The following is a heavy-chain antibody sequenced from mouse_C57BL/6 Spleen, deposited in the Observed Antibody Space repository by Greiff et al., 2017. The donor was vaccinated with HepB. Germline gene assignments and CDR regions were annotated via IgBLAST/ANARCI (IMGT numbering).Heavy chain of an antibody. J-gene: IGHJ1*03. Sequence: VQLQQSGAELVKPGASVKISCKASGYAFSSYWMNWVKQRPGKGLEWIGQIYPGDGDTNYNGKFKGKATLTADKSSSTAYMQLSSLTSEDSAVYFGARCTTVVPWCFDVWGTGTTVTVSS. D-gene: IGHD1-1*01. CDR2: IYPGDGDT. CDR3: ARCTTVVPWCFDV. V-gene: IGHV1-80*01. CDR1: GYAFSSYW.